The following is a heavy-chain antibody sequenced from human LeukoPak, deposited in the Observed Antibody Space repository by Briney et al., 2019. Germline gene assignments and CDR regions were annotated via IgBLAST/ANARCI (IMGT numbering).Heavy chain of an antibody. CDR3: AREWLLPSLGYSYYGMDV. J-gene: IGHJ6*02. Sequence: GGSLRLSCAASGFTFSSYAMHWVRQAPGKGLEWVAVISYDGSNKYYADSVKGRFTISRDNSKNTLYLQMNSLRAEDTAVYYCAREWLLPSLGYSYYGMDVWGQGTTVTVSS. CDR1: GFTFSSYA. D-gene: IGHD3-22*01. CDR2: ISYDGSNK. V-gene: IGHV3-30-3*01.